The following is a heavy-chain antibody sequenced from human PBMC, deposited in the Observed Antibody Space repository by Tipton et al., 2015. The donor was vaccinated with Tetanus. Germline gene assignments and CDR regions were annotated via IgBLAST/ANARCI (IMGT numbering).Heavy chain of an antibody. CDR1: GYTFTSYY. J-gene: IGHJ3*02. V-gene: IGHV1-46*01. Sequence: QLVQSGAEVKKPGASVKVSCKASGYTFTSYYMHWVRQAPGQGLEWMGIINPSGGSTSYAQKFQGRVTMTRDTSTSTVYMELSSLRSEDTAVYYCARGLVHCSGGSCYSFDAFDIWGQGTMVTVSS. CDR2: INPSGGST. D-gene: IGHD2-15*01. CDR3: ARGLVHCSGGSCYSFDAFDI.